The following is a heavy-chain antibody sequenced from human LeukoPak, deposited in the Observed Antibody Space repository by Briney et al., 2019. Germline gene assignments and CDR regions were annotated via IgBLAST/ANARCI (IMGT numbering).Heavy chain of an antibody. J-gene: IGHJ6*02. Sequence: SETLSLTCAVYGGSFSGYYWSWIHQPPGKGLEWIGEINHSGSTNYNPSLKSRVTISVDTSKNQFSLKLSSVTAADTAVYYCARGFSRGLYYYYGMDVWGQGTTVTVSS. CDR3: ARGFSRGLYYYYGMDV. CDR2: INHSGST. D-gene: IGHD3-10*01. CDR1: GGSFSGYY. V-gene: IGHV4-34*01.